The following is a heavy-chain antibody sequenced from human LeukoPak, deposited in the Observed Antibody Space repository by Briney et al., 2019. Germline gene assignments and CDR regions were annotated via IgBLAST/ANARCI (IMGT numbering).Heavy chain of an antibody. Sequence: ASVKVSCKASGYTFTSYDINWVRQATGQGLEWMGWMNPNSGNTGYAQKFQGRVTMTRNTSISTAYMELSSLRSEDTAVYYCARAPPRFDYYGSGRRVIARWFDPWGQGTLVTVSS. J-gene: IGHJ5*02. CDR1: GYTFTSYD. D-gene: IGHD3-10*01. CDR2: MNPNSGNT. V-gene: IGHV1-8*01. CDR3: ARAPPRFDYYGSGRRVIARWFDP.